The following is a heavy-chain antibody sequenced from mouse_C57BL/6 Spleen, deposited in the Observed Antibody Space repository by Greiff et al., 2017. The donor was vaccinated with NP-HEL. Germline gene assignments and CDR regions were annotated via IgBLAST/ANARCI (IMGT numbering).Heavy chain of an antibody. J-gene: IGHJ2*01. D-gene: IGHD2-4*01. CDR3: ARSGGLRPYFDY. Sequence: ESGPGLVKPSQSLSLTCSVTGYSITSGYYWNWIRQFPGNKLEWMGYISYDGSNNYNPSLKNRISITRDTSKNQFFLKLNSVTTEDTATYYCARSGGLRPYFDYWGQGTTLTVSS. CDR1: GYSITSGYY. CDR2: ISYDGSN. V-gene: IGHV3-6*01.